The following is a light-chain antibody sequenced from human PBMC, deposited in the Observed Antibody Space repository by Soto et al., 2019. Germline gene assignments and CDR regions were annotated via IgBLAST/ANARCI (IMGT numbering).Light chain of an antibody. J-gene: IGKJ1*01. V-gene: IGKV1-5*01. CDR2: DAS. CDR3: QQYNSYSWT. Sequence: DIARTQSPSTLSASVRDTVTITCRASQTISSWLAWYQQKPGKAPKLLIYDASSLESGVPSRFSGSGSGTEFTLTISSLQPDDFATYYCQQYNSYSWTFGQGTKVDI. CDR1: QTISSW.